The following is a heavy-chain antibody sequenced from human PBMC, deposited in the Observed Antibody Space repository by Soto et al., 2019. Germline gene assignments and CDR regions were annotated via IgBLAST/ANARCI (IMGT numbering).Heavy chain of an antibody. Sequence: GGSLRLSCAASGFTFRRHGMHWVRQAQGKGLEWLTIISYDGIQKFYTESVKGRFTITRDNSKNMVFLQMNSLRAEETAVYYCEKDVWKAVPATDGFDIWGQGTMVTVSS. CDR2: ISYDGIQK. V-gene: IGHV3-30*18. D-gene: IGHD1-1*01. J-gene: IGHJ3*02. CDR3: EKDVWKAVPATDGFDI. CDR1: GFTFRRHG.